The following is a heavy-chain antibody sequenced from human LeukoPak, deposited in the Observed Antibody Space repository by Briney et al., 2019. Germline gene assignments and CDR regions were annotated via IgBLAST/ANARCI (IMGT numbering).Heavy chain of an antibody. D-gene: IGHD3-16*02. CDR3: ARIPELSLYRYFDY. J-gene: IGHJ4*02. V-gene: IGHV4-59*01. Sequence: NPSETLSLTCTVSGGSISSYYWSWIRQPPGKGLEWIGYIYYSGSTNYNPSLKSRVTISVDTSKNQFSLKLSSVTAADTAVYYCARIPELSLYRYFDYWGQGTLVTVSS. CDR1: GGSISSYY. CDR2: IYYSGST.